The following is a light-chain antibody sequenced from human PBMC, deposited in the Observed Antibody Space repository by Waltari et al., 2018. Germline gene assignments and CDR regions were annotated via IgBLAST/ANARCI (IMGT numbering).Light chain of an antibody. J-gene: IGKJ1*01. Sequence: DIQMTQSPSSVSASVGDTVTITCRASQPVDTWLAWYQQKPGKAPKLLIYRASNLDTGVPSRFSGSGSETDFTLTIRDLHPEDVATYFCQQHDKSPWTFGQGTKVEIK. CDR1: QPVDTW. CDR3: QQHDKSPWT. V-gene: IGKV1-5*01. CDR2: RAS.